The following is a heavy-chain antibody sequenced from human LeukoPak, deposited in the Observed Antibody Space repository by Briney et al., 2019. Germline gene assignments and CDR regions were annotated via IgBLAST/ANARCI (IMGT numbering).Heavy chain of an antibody. V-gene: IGHV3-11*01. CDR2: ISGSGSDI. CDR1: GFNFRDYF. D-gene: IGHD5-18*01. J-gene: IGHJ4*02. Sequence: PGGSLRLSCAASGFNFRDYFINWIRQAPGKGLEWIAFISGSGSDIYYTDSVKGRVTISRDNAEKTADLQMNSLRVDDTAVYYCVSGRYRYGQGYWGQGTLVTVSS. CDR3: VSGRYRYGQGY.